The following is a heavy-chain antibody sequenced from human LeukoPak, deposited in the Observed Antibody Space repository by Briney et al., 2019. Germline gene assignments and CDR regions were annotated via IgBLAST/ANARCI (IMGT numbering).Heavy chain of an antibody. D-gene: IGHD2-2*01. CDR2: INAGNGNT. J-gene: IGHJ6*02. CDR3: ARGSCSSTSCFMDV. V-gene: IGHV1-3*01. CDR1: EYTFSSYS. Sequence: ASVKVSCKASEYTFSSYSIHWVRQAPGQRLEWMGWINAGNGNTKYSQKLQGRVTITGDTSASTAYMELSSLRSEDTAVYYCARGSCSSTSCFMDVWGQGTTVTASS.